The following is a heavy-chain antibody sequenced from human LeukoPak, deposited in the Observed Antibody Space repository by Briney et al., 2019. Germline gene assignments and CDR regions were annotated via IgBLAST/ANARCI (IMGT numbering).Heavy chain of an antibody. V-gene: IGHV1-46*01. CDR2: INPSGGCT. CDR3: ARAHPLTGPAMISLDY. CDR1: GYTFTSYY. J-gene: IGHJ4*02. Sequence: ASVKVSCKASGYTFTSYYMHWVRQAPGQGLEWVGIINPSGGCTSYAQKFQGRVTMTRDTSTSTVYVELSSLRSDDTAVYYCARAHPLTGPAMISLDYWGQGTLVSVSS. D-gene: IGHD5-18*01.